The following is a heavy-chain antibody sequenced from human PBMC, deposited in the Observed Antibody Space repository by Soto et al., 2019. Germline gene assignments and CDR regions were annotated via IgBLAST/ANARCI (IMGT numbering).Heavy chain of an antibody. J-gene: IGHJ6*02. D-gene: IGHD3-3*01. CDR1: CASFSGYY. CDR2: INHSGST. Sequence: SETLSLTCAVYCASFSGYYLSWIRQPPGKGLEWIGEINHSGSTNYNPSLKSRVTISVDTSKNQFSLKLSSVTAADTAVYYCAGRGLTIFGVTYYYYYYGMDVWGQGTTVTVSS. CDR3: AGRGLTIFGVTYYYYYYGMDV. V-gene: IGHV4-34*01.